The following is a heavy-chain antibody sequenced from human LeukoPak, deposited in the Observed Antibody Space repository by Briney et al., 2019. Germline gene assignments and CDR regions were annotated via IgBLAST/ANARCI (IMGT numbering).Heavy chain of an antibody. V-gene: IGHV5-51*01. CDR3: ARQNGFRLDY. Sequence: GESLRISCKGSGYTFSSYWIGWVRQMPGKGLEWMGIIYPGDSDTRYSPSLQGQVTISVDTSIGTAYLQWSSLKASDTAIYYCARQNGFRLDYWGQGTLVTVSS. D-gene: IGHD4-17*01. J-gene: IGHJ4*02. CDR1: GYTFSSYW. CDR2: IYPGDSDT.